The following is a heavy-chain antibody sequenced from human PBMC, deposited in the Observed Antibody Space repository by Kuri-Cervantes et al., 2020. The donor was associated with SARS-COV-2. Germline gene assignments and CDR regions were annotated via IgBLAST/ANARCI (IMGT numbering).Heavy chain of an antibody. CDR3: ARRGEYSSGSFDY. D-gene: IGHD6-19*01. Sequence: GESLKISCEVSGFLFSASAIHWVRQAPGKGLEWVSSISSSSSYIYYADSVKGRSTISRDNAKNSLYLQMNSLGAEDTAVYYCARRGEYSSGSFDYWGQGTLVTVSS. CDR2: ISSSSSYI. V-gene: IGHV3-21*01. CDR1: GFLFSASA. J-gene: IGHJ4*02.